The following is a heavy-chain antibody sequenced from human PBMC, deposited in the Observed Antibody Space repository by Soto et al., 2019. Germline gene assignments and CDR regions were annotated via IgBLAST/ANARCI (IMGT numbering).Heavy chain of an antibody. V-gene: IGHV3-48*01. CDR2: ISTSSSNI. CDR3: ARETSTGNYYMDV. D-gene: IGHD2-2*01. CDR1: GFSFSYYG. J-gene: IGHJ6*03. Sequence: EVQLVESGGGLVQPGGSLRLSCAASGFSFSYYGMNWVRQAPGKGLEWVSYISTSSSNIYYADSVKGRFTISRDNAKNSLSLQMNSLRAAYTAVYYCARETSTGNYYMDVWGKGTTVTVSS.